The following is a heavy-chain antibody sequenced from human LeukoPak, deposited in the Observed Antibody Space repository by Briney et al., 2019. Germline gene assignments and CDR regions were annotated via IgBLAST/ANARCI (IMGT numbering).Heavy chain of an antibody. CDR1: GFTFSSYS. CDR2: ISSSSYI. CDR3: ARGEDYVWGSYRHNWFDP. V-gene: IGHV3-21*01. D-gene: IGHD3-16*02. J-gene: IGHJ5*02. Sequence: GGSLRLSCAASGFTFSSYSMNWVRQAPGKGLEWVSSISSSSYIYYADSVKGRFTISRDNAKNSLYLQMNSLRAEDTAVYYCARGEDYVWGSYRHNWFDPWGQGTLVTVSS.